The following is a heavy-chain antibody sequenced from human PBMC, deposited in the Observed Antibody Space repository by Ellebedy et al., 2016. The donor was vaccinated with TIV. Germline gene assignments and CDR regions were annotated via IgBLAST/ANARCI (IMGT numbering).Heavy chain of an antibody. J-gene: IGHJ4*02. CDR2: IYSGGGT. D-gene: IGHD3-10*01. CDR3: ARKHLYGLD. Sequence: PGGSLRLSCAASGFTVSSNSMNWVRQAPGKGLEWVSVIYSGGGTSYADSVKGRVTIFRDTSKNTLFLQMNSLRAEDTAVYYCARKHLYGLDWGQGTLVTVSA. CDR1: GFTVSSNS. V-gene: IGHV3-66*01.